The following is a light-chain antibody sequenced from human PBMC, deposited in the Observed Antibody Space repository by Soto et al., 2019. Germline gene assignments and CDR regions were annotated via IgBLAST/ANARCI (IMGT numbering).Light chain of an antibody. CDR3: QSYDSSLSGWV. Sequence: QSALTQPASVSGSPGQSITISCAGTSRDVGGYNYVSWYQQYPGKAPKLLIYGNSNRPSGVPDRFSGSKSGTSASLAITGLQAEDEADYYCQSYDSSLSGWVFGGGTKLTVL. J-gene: IGLJ3*02. V-gene: IGLV2-14*03. CDR2: GNS. CDR1: SRDVGGYNY.